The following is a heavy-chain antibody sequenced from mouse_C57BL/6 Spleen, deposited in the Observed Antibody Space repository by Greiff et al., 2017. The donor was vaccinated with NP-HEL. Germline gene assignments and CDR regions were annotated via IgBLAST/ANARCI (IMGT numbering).Heavy chain of an antibody. Sequence: EVKLQESGPGMVKPSQSLSLTCTVTGYSITSGYDWHWIRHFPGNKLEWMGYISYSGSTNYNPSLKSRISITHDTSKNHFFLKLNSVTTEDTATYYCARDSLIYYYGSSPYWYFDVWGTGTTVTVSS. CDR1: GYSITSGYD. CDR3: ARDSLIYYYGSSPYWYFDV. J-gene: IGHJ1*03. V-gene: IGHV3-1*01. D-gene: IGHD1-1*01. CDR2: ISYSGST.